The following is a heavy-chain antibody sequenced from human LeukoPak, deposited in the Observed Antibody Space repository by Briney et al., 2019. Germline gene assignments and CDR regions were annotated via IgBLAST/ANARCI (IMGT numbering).Heavy chain of an antibody. V-gene: IGHV1-69*01. Sequence: GASVKVSCKASGGTFSSYAISWVRQAPGQGLEWMGGIIPIFGTANYAQKFQGRVTITADESTSTAYMELSSLRSEDTAVYYCARHPAMYYYDSSGYYFDYWGQGTLVTVSS. J-gene: IGHJ4*02. CDR3: ARHPAMYYYDSSGYYFDY. CDR2: IIPIFGTA. D-gene: IGHD3-22*01. CDR1: GGTFSSYA.